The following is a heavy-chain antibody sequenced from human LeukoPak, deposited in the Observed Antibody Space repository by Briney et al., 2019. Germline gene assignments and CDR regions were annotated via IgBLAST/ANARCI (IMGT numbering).Heavy chain of an antibody. D-gene: IGHD1-26*01. CDR2: ISYDGSNK. Sequence: GGSLRLSCAASGFTFSSYAMHWVRQAPGKGLEWVAVISYDGSNKYYADSVKGRFTISRDNSKNTLYLQMNSLRAEDTAVYYCARDFMGAGAFDIWGQGTMVTVSS. V-gene: IGHV3-30-3*01. CDR3: ARDFMGAGAFDI. J-gene: IGHJ3*02. CDR1: GFTFSSYA.